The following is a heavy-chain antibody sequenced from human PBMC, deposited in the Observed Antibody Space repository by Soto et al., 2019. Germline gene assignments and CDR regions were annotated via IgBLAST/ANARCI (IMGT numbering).Heavy chain of an antibody. V-gene: IGHV3-30*18. D-gene: IGHD6-19*01. CDR1: GFTFSSYG. CDR2: ISYDGSNK. J-gene: IGHJ4*02. CDR3: AKDAPYSSGWTPNL. Sequence: GGSLRLSCAASGFTFSSYGMHWVRQAPGKGLEWVAVISYDGSNKYYADSVKGRFTISRDNSKNTLYLQMNSLRAEDTAVYYCAKDAPYSSGWTPNLWGQGTLVTVSS.